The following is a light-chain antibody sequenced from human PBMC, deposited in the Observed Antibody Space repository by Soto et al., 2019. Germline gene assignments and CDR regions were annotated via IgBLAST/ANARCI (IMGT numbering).Light chain of an antibody. CDR2: AAS. CDR3: QKYNSAPFT. J-gene: IGKJ3*01. Sequence: DIQMTQSPSSLSASVGDRVTITCRASQGISNYLAWYQQKPGKVPKLLIYAASTLQSGVPSRFSGSGSGTDFTLTISSRQPEDVATDYYQKYNSAPFTFGPGTKVDIK. CDR1: QGISNY. V-gene: IGKV1-27*01.